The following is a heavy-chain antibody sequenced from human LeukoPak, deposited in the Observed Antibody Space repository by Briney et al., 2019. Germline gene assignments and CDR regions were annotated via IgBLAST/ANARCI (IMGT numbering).Heavy chain of an antibody. CDR3: ARVFIAEYYYYYMDV. Sequence: SQTLSLTCTVSGGSISSHYWSWIRQPPGKGLEWIGYIYYSGSTNYNPSLKSRVTISVNTSKNQFSLKLSSVTAADTAAYYCARVFIAEYYYYYMDVWGKGTTVTVSS. CDR2: IYYSGST. CDR1: GGSISSHY. J-gene: IGHJ6*03. D-gene: IGHD2-15*01. V-gene: IGHV4-59*11.